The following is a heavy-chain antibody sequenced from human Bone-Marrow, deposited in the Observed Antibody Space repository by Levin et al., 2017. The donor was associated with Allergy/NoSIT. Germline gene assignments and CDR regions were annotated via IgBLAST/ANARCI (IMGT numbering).Heavy chain of an antibody. J-gene: IGHJ4*02. CDR3: AKLGIIVAEIDY. Sequence: GGSLRLSCAASGFAVSSYTMTWVRQGPGKGLEWVSAISGSGVLAYYADHEKGRFTISRDNSKNTLYLQMNSLSPEDTDVYYCAKLGIIVAEIDYWGQGTLVTVSS. D-gene: IGHD1-14*01. CDR2: ISGSGVLA. V-gene: IGHV3-23*01. CDR1: GFAVSSYT.